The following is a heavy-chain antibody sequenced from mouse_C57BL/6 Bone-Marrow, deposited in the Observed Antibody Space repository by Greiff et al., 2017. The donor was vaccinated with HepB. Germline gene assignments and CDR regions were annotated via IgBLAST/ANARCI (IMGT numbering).Heavy chain of an antibody. J-gene: IGHJ2*01. V-gene: IGHV1-55*01. Sequence: VQLQQPGAELVKPGASVKMSCKASGYTFTSYWITWVKQRPGQGLEWIGDIYPGSGSTNYNEKFKSKATLTVDTPSSTAYMQLSSLTSEDSAVYYCARKNDYDHYWGQGTTLTVSS. CDR1: GYTFTSYW. CDR2: IYPGSGST. D-gene: IGHD2-4*01. CDR3: ARKNDYDHY.